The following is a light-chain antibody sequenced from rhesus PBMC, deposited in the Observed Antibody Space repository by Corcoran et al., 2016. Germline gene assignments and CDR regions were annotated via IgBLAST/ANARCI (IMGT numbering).Light chain of an antibody. CDR1: QAINTF. CDR2: FTN. CDR3: QQYRSLPLT. V-gene: IGKV1-32*05. Sequence: DIQMTQSPSSLSASVGDRVIITCRASQAINTFLNWYQQKTGKAPKLLIYFTNHLESGVPSRFSGSGSGTEFTLTISSLQPEDFTTYYCQQYRSLPLTFGRGTKVEIK. J-gene: IGKJ4*01.